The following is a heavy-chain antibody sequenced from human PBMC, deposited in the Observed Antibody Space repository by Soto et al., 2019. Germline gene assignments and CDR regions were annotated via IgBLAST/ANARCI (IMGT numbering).Heavy chain of an antibody. Sequence: VGSLRLSCAASGFTFSSYAMSWVRQAPGKGLEWVSAISGSGGSTYYADSVKGRFTISRDNSKNTLYLQMNSLRAEDTAVYYCAKDRGGYDFWSGYCHWGQGTLVTVSS. CDR1: GFTFSSYA. CDR2: ISGSGGST. J-gene: IGHJ4*02. V-gene: IGHV3-23*01. CDR3: AKDRGGYDFWSGYCH. D-gene: IGHD3-3*01.